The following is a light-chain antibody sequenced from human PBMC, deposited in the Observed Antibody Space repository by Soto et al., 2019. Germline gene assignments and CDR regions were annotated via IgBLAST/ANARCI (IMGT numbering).Light chain of an antibody. CDR1: RDIGRD. V-gene: IGKV1-33*01. CDR2: DAS. CDR3: PRYGSLPPT. J-gene: IGKJ5*01. Sequence: DIQMTQSPSSLSASVGDRVTITCQASRDIGRDLNWFQEKPGKARKLLIYDASNLQTGVPSRFSVSRSGTDVPLSIRRLQPEYFARYYWPRYGSLPPTFGQGTRLEIK.